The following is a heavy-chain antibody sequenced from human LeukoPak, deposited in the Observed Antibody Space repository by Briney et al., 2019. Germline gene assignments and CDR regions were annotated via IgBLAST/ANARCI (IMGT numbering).Heavy chain of an antibody. D-gene: IGHD7-27*01. CDR2: IYPADSDT. Sequence: GESLKISCKGSGYTFTNHWIAWVRQMPGKGLEWMGIIYPADSDTRYSPSFQGQVTISADKSVRTAYLQWGSLKASDTAMYYCAFGASNWDQFDYWGQGTLVTVSS. V-gene: IGHV5-51*01. CDR1: GYTFTNHW. CDR3: AFGASNWDQFDY. J-gene: IGHJ4*02.